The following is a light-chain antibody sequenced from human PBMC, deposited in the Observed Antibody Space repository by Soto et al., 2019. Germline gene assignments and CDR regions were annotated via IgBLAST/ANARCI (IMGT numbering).Light chain of an antibody. J-gene: IGLJ3*02. CDR1: TGTVTTSHY. CDR3: SLSYSGLRV. CDR2: DTD. V-gene: IGLV7-46*01. Sequence: QAVVTQEPSLTVSPGGPVTFTCGSSTGTVTTSHYPYWFQQKPDQAPRTLIYDTDNKHSWTPARFSGSLVGGKPALTLSGAQPEDEADYYCSLSYSGLRVFGGGTKLTVL.